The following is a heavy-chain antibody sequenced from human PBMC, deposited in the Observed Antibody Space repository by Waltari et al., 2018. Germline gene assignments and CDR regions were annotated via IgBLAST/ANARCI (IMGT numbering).Heavy chain of an antibody. CDR3: ARSPYVDHYDY. CDR2: IYGGGNT. V-gene: IGHV3-53*01. J-gene: IGHJ4*02. D-gene: IGHD4-17*01. CDR1: GFSVSRSY. Sequence: EVPLVESGGGSIQPGGSLRLSCAASGFSVSRSYMSWVRLAPGKGREWVSVIYGGGNTYYADSVRGRFTISRDNSKNTVSLEMNSLRAEDTAVYYCARSPYVDHYDYWGQGTLVTVSS.